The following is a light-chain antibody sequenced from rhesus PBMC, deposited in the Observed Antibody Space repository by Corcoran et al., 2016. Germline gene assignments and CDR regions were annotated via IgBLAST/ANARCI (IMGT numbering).Light chain of an antibody. CDR2: GSS. CDR3: QQYNNWYS. J-gene: IGKJ2*01. CDR1: QSVRNS. Sequence: EVVMTQSPATLSLSPGERATLSCRASQSVRNSVPWYLQQPEVAPRLLIHGSSSRATGIPDRFSGSGSGTDFTLTISSLEPEDFAIYYCQQYNNWYSFGQGTKVEIK. V-gene: IGKV3S9*01.